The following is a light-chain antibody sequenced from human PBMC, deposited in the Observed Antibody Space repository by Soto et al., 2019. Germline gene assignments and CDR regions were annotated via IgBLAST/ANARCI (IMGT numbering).Light chain of an antibody. CDR2: EVS. V-gene: IGLV2-14*01. CDR3: SSYTTSNTWL. CDR1: SSDIGVYNY. Sequence: QSALTQPASVSGSPGQSITISCTGTSSDIGVYNYVSWYQHHPGKAPKVMIYEVSNRPSGVSSRFSGSKSGNTASLTISGLQAEDEADYYCSSYTTSNTWLFGGGTKVTVL. J-gene: IGLJ3*02.